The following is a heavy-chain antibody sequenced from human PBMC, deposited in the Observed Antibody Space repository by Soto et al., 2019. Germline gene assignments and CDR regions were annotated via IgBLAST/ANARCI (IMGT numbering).Heavy chain of an antibody. D-gene: IGHD3-22*01. J-gene: IGHJ4*02. CDR3: VKDDGGYPSTAPH. V-gene: IGHV3-23*01. CDR2: ISGSGDRT. CDR1: GITISNYP. Sequence: EVQLLESGGGLVQPGGSLRLSCAASGITISNYPMSWVRQAPGKGLDWVSGISGSGDRTYYADSAKGRFMISKDISRNSLSLQLDSLGVEDTAVYFCVKDDGGYPSTAPHWGQGTLVTVSS.